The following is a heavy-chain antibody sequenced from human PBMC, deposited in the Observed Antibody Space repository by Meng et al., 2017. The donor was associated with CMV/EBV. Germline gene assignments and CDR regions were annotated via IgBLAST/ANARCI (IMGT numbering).Heavy chain of an antibody. CDR1: GYTFSSYA. CDR2: IIPILGIA. Sequence: SVKVSCKASGYTFSSYAISWVRQAPGQGLEWMGWIIPILGIANYAQKFQGRVTITADKSTSTAYMELSSLRSEDTAVYYCAGKLRYFDWPLGNWFDPWGQGTLVTVSS. D-gene: IGHD3-9*01. V-gene: IGHV1-69*10. J-gene: IGHJ5*02. CDR3: AGKLRYFDWPLGNWFDP.